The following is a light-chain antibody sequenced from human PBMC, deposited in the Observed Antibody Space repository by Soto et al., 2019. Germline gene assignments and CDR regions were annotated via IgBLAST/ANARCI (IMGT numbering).Light chain of an antibody. J-gene: IGKJ1*01. V-gene: IGKV3-15*01. CDR2: GAS. Sequence: EIVMTQSPATLSVSPGERATLSCRASHSVGSNLAWYQHKPGQAPRVLIYGASTRATGIPARFSGSGSGTEFTLTISSLLSEDFAVYYCQQHNNWPSQAFGPGTKVDIK. CDR3: QQHNNWPSQA. CDR1: HSVGSN.